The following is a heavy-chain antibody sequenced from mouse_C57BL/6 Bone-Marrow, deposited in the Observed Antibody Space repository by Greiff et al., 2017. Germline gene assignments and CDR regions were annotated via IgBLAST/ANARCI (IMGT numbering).Heavy chain of an antibody. CDR3: ARQLGPPRYYAMDY. V-gene: IGHV1-81*01. D-gene: IGHD1-3*01. Sequence: QVQLQQSGAELARPGASVKLSCKASGYTFTSYGISWVKQRTGQGLEWIGEIYPRSGNTYYNEKFKGKATLTADKSSSTAYMELRSLTSEDSAVYFCARQLGPPRYYAMDYWGQGTSVTVSS. CDR2: IYPRSGNT. J-gene: IGHJ4*01. CDR1: GYTFTSYG.